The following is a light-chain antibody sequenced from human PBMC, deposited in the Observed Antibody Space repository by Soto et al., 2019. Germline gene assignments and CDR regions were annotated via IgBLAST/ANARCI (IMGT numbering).Light chain of an antibody. CDR3: VAWDDSLSGYV. Sequence: VLTQAPSASGTPGQRVIISCSGSSSNIGRGYVSWYQQLPGMAPKLLIYKNNQRPSGVPDRFSGSKSGTSASLAISGLRSEDEADYYCVAWDDSLSGYVFGTGTKVTVL. V-gene: IGLV1-47*01. J-gene: IGLJ1*01. CDR2: KNN. CDR1: SSNIGRGY.